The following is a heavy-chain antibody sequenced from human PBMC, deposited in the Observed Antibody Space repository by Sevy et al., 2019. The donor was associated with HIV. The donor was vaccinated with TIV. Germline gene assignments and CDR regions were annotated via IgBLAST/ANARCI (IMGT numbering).Heavy chain of an antibody. Sequence: ASVKVSCKASGYTFSSNGIAWVRQAPGQGLQLMGWIGVYNGNSKYAQNLQDRLTMTTDTSTSTAYMELKSLRSDDTAVYYCARVPTYYFGSGTYFDYWGHGTLVTVSS. J-gene: IGHJ4*01. CDR1: GYTFSSNG. V-gene: IGHV1-18*01. D-gene: IGHD3-10*01. CDR2: IGVYNGNS. CDR3: ARVPTYYFGSGTYFDY.